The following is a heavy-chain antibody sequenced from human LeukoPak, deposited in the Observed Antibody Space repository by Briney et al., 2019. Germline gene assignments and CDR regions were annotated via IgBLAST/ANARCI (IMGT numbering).Heavy chain of an antibody. V-gene: IGHV1-2*02. J-gene: IGHJ4*02. CDR3: ARDPPRLHYYDSSGYAGLY. CDR1: GYTFTGYY. CDR2: INPNSGGT. D-gene: IGHD3-22*01. Sequence: ASVKVSCKASGYTFTGYYMHWVRQAPGRGLEWMGWINPNSGGTNYAQKFQGRVTMTRDTSISTAYMELSRLRSDDTAVYYCARDPPRLHYYDSSGYAGLYWGQGTLVTVSS.